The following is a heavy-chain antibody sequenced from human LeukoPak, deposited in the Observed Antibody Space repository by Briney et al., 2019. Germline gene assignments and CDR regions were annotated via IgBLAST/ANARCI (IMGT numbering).Heavy chain of an antibody. CDR1: GYTFTSYG. D-gene: IGHD5-18*01. V-gene: IGHV1-18*01. CDR3: ARSWAMVSADDY. CDR2: ISAYNGNT. J-gene: IGHJ4*02. Sequence: ASVKFSCKASGYTFTSYGISWVRQAPGQGLEWMGWISAYNGNTNYAQKLQGRVTMTTDTSTSTAYMELRSLRSDDTAVYYCARSWAMVSADDYWGQGTLVTVSS.